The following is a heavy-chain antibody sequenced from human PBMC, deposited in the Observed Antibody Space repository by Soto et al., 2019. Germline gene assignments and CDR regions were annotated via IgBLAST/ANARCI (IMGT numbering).Heavy chain of an antibody. CDR1: GFTFSSYS. CDR2: ISSSSSYI. D-gene: IGHD3-9*01. Sequence: EVQLVESGGGLVKPGGSLRLSCAASGFTFSSYSMNWVRQAPGKGLEWVSSISSSSSYIYYADSVKGRFTISRDNAKNSLDLQMNSLRAEDTAVYYCARVSIHYDILTARYYYYMDVWGKGTTVTVSS. CDR3: ARVSIHYDILTARYYYYMDV. J-gene: IGHJ6*03. V-gene: IGHV3-21*01.